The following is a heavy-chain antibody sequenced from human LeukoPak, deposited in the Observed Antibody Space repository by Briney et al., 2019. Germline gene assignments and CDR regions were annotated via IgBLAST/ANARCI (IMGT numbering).Heavy chain of an antibody. CDR3: ASRGAYYDPFDY. CDR1: GFTFSSYA. D-gene: IGHD3-22*01. Sequence: GGSLRLSCAASGFTFSSYAMSWVRQAPGKGLEWVSAISGSGGSTYYADSVKGRFTISRDNSKNTLYLQMNGLRAEDTAVYYCASRGAYYDPFDYWGQGTLVTVSS. J-gene: IGHJ4*02. CDR2: ISGSGGST. V-gene: IGHV3-23*01.